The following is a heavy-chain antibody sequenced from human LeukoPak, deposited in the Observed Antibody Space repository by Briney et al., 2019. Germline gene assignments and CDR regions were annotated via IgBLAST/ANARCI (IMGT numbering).Heavy chain of an antibody. V-gene: IGHV3-23*01. J-gene: IGHJ4*02. CDR1: GFSFSSYA. CDR2: ISGDGTRT. Sequence: PGGSLRLSCAASGFSFSSYAMTWARQAPVKGLEWVSAISGDGTRTYYADSVKGRFTISRDNSKNTLYLQMNSLRAEDTAVYYCAKDYYDSSGYYSIGYYFDYWGQGTLVTVSS. D-gene: IGHD3-22*01. CDR3: AKDYYDSSGYYSIGYYFDY.